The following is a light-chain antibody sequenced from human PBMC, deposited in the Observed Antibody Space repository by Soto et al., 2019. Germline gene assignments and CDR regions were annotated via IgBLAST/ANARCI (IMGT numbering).Light chain of an antibody. Sequence: DIQMTQSPSSVSASVGDRVTSTCRASQTISTNLAWYQQKPGKAPKLLIYAASSLQSGVPPRFSGSGSGTDFTLTITSLQPEDFAIYFCLQANRVPLSFGQGTRLEIK. CDR3: LQANRVPLS. V-gene: IGKV1-12*01. CDR2: AAS. J-gene: IGKJ5*01. CDR1: QTISTN.